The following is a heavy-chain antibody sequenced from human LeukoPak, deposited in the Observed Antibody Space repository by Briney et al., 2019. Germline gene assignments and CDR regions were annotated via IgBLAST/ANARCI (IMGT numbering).Heavy chain of an antibody. D-gene: IGHD6-19*01. CDR1: GGTFSSYA. V-gene: IGHV1-69*13. J-gene: IGHJ4*02. CDR2: IIPIFGTA. CDR3: ARASSRYSSGWYGGRHFDY. Sequence: ASVKVSCKASGGTFSSYAISWVRQAPGQGLEWMGGIIPIFGTANYAQKFQGRVTITADESTSTAYMELSSLRSGDTAAYYCARASSRYSSGWYGGRHFDYWGQGTLVTVSS.